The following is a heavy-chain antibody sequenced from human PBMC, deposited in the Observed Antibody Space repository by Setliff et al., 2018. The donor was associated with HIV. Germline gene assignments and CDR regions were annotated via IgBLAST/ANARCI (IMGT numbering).Heavy chain of an antibody. CDR2: IYTSGTT. J-gene: IGHJ4*02. CDR1: GVSISGHF. Sequence: SETLSLTCFVSGVSISGHFWGWIRQPPGKGLEWIGYIYTSGTTEYNPYLDSRVTISVDTSRDQFSLNLRSVTAADTALYFCARLIHTGLLYFDYWGLGMLVTVSS. V-gene: IGHV4-4*09. D-gene: IGHD2-8*02. CDR3: ARLIHTGLLYFDY.